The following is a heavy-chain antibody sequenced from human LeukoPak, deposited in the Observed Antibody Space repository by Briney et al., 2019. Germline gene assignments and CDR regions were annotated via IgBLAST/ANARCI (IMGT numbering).Heavy chain of an antibody. CDR1: GGSFSGYY. CDR2: INHSGST. D-gene: IGHD2-2*02. CDR3: ARGAIVVVPAAIWGFDY. V-gene: IGHV4-34*01. Sequence: PSETLSLTCAVYGGSFSGYYWSWIRQPPGKGLEWVWEINHSGSTNYNPALKSRVTISVDTSKNQFSLKLSSVTAADTAVYYCARGAIVVVPAAIWGFDYWGQGTLVTVSS. J-gene: IGHJ4*02.